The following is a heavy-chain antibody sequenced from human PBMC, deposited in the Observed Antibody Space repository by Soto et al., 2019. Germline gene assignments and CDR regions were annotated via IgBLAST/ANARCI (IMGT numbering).Heavy chain of an antibody. J-gene: IGHJ6*03. CDR1: GGSISSYY. CDR2: IYYSGST. CDR3: ARVVHYYYMDV. Sequence: SETLSLTCTVSGGSISSYYWSWIRQPPGKGLEWIGYIYYSGSTNYNPSLKSRVTISVDTSKNQFSLKLSSVTAADTVVYYCARVVHYYYMDVWGKGTTVTVSS. V-gene: IGHV4-59*01. D-gene: IGHD3-16*02.